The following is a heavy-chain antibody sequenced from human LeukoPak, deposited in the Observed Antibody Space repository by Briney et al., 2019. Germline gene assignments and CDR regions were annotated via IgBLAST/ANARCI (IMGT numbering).Heavy chain of an antibody. V-gene: IGHV3-23*01. CDR3: AKEIYYYGSGRFMDV. CDR1: GFPFSTFA. D-gene: IGHD3-10*01. J-gene: IGHJ6*02. CDR2: IGSDGVDT. Sequence: GGSLRLSCTAAGFPFSTFAMGWARQAPGKGLEWLSGIGSDGVDTFYGDSAKGRFTISRDSSKNTLYLQMNSLTAEDTAVYYCAKEIYYYGSGRFMDVWGQGTTVTVSS.